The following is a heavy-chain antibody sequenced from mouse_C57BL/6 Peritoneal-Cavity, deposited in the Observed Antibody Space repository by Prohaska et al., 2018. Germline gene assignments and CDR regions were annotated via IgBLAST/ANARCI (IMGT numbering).Heavy chain of an antibody. CDR1: GYTFTSYW. CDR2: IDPSDSYT. CDR3: ARGGDYGNPYWYFDV. J-gene: IGHJ1*03. V-gene: IGHV1-69*01. D-gene: IGHD2-1*01. Sequence: QVQLQQPGAELVMPGASVKLSCKASGYTFTSYWMHWVKHRPGQGLEWIGEIDPSDSYTNYNQKFKGKATLTVDKSSSTGYMQLSSLTSEDSAVYYCARGGDYGNPYWYFDVWGTGTTVTVSS.